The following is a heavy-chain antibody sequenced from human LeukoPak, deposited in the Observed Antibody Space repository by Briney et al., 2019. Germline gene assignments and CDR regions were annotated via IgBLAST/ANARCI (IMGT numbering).Heavy chain of an antibody. CDR2: IYYSGST. Sequence: SSETLSLTCTVSGGSISSYYWSWIRQPPGKGLEWIGYIYYSGSTNYNPSLKSRVTISVDTSKNQFSLKLSSVTAADTAVYYCGRLRKDIVVIPAARGFDPWGQGTLVTVSS. CDR1: GGSISSYY. CDR3: GRLRKDIVVIPAARGFDP. J-gene: IGHJ5*02. D-gene: IGHD2-2*01. V-gene: IGHV4-59*08.